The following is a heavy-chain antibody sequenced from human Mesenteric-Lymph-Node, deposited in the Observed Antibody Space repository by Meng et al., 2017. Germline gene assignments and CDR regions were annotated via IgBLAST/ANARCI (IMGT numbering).Heavy chain of an antibody. V-gene: IGHV3-21*01. Sequence: GESLKISCAASGFTFSSYSMNWVRQAPGKGLEWVSSISSTSSYIYYGDSLKGRFTISRDNAKNSLFLQMNSLRGEDTAVYYCARGGYCSGGSCLRDALDIWGQGTMVTVSS. D-gene: IGHD2-15*01. J-gene: IGHJ3*02. CDR1: GFTFSSYS. CDR2: ISSTSSYI. CDR3: ARGGYCSGGSCLRDALDI.